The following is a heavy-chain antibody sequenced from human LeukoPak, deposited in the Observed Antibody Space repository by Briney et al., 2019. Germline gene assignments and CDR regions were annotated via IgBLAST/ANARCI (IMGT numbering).Heavy chain of an antibody. CDR2: IIPIFGTA. CDR3: ARPHDYGDYNFDY. Sequence: SVKVSCKASGGTFSSYAISWVRQAPGQGLEWMGGIIPIFGTANCAQKFQGRVTITADESTSTAYMELSSLRSEDTAVYYCARPHDYGDYNFDYWGPGTLVTVSS. CDR1: GGTFSSYA. J-gene: IGHJ4*02. D-gene: IGHD4-17*01. V-gene: IGHV1-69*13.